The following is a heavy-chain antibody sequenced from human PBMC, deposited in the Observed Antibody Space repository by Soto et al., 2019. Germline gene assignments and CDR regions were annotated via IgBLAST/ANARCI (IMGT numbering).Heavy chain of an antibody. CDR3: AKVRDSSDWAFDY. Sequence: PGGSLRLSCAASGFTFSHYGMHWVRQAPGKGLEWVAIISYDGGNKYYADSVKGRFTISRDNSKSTLYLQINSLTPEDTAVYYCAKVRDSSDWAFDYWGQGTKVT. V-gene: IGHV3-30*18. J-gene: IGHJ4*02. CDR1: GFTFSHYG. D-gene: IGHD6-25*01. CDR2: ISYDGGNK.